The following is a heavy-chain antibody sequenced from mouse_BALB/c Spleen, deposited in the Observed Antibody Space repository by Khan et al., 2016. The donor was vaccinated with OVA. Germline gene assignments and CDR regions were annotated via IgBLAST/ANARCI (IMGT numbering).Heavy chain of an antibody. CDR3: AGYGNHWYCDV. CDR2: ILPGSSST. D-gene: IGHD2-1*01. J-gene: IGHJ1*01. V-gene: IGHV1-9*01. Sequence: QVQLQQSGAELMKPGASVKISCKATGYTFSSYWIEWIKQRPGHGLEWIGEILPGSSSTNYNEKFKGKATFTADTSSNTAYMQLRSLTSEDSAVYCCAGYGNHWYCDVWGAGTTVTVSS. CDR1: GYTFSSYW.